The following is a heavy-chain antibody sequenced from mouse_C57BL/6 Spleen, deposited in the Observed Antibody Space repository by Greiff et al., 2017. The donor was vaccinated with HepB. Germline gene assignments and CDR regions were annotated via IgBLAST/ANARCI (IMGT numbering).Heavy chain of an antibody. J-gene: IGHJ1*03. D-gene: IGHD1-1*01. V-gene: IGHV1-59*01. CDR2: IDPSDSYT. CDR3: ARTTKWYFDV. Sequence: QVQLQQPGAELVRPGTSVKLSCKASGYTFTSYWMHWVKQRPGQGLEWIGVIDPSDSYTNYNQKFKGKATLTVDTSSSTAYMQLSSLTSEDSAVYYCARTTKWYFDVWGTGTTVTVSS. CDR1: GYTFTSYW.